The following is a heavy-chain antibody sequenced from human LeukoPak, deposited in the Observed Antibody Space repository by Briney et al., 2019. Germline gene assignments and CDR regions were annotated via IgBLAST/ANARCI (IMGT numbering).Heavy chain of an antibody. V-gene: IGHV3-23*01. CDR2: ISGSGGST. CDR3: AKDRGGDLFFDY. J-gene: IGHJ4*02. CDR1: GFTFSDYA. D-gene: IGHD3-16*01. Sequence: GGSLRLSCAVSGFTFSDYAMSWVRQAPNKGLEWVSGISGSGGSTYYVDSVKGRFTISRDNSKNTLYLQMNSLRAEDTAVYYCAKDRGGDLFFDYWGQGTLVTVSS.